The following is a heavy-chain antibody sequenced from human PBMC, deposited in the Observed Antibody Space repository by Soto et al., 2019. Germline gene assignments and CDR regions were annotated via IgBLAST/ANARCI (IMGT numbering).Heavy chain of an antibody. CDR2: IGTAADT. D-gene: IGHD2-21*01. CDR1: GFTFSSND. J-gene: IGHJ6*02. V-gene: IGHV3-13*04. CDR3: ARDPPMWWRIGYYYYYYGMDV. Sequence: GGSLRLSCAASGFTFSSNDMHWVRQTTGKGLEWVSPIGTAADTYYPGSVMGRFTISREYAKNSLYLHMNSLRAGDTAVYYCARDPPMWWRIGYYYYYYGMDVWGQGTTVTVSS.